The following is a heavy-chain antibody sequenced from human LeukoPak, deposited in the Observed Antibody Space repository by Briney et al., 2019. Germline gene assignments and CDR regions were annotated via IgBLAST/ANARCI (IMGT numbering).Heavy chain of an antibody. CDR1: GFTFSSYA. CDR3: AKDHYKIAAAARGGFDS. J-gene: IGHJ4*02. V-gene: IGHV3-23*01. CDR2: ISGSGGST. Sequence: GGSLRLSCAASGFTFSSYAMSWVRQAPGKGLEWVSAISGSGGSTYYADSVKGRFTISRDNSKNTLYLQMNSLRAEDTAVYYCAKDHYKIAAAARGGFDSWGLGALVTVSS. D-gene: IGHD6-13*01.